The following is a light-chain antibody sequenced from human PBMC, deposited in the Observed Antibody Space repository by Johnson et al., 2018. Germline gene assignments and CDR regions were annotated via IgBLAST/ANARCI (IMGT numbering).Light chain of an antibody. CDR3: GTWDSSLSAGNV. CDR1: SSNIGNNY. V-gene: IGLV1-51*02. Sequence: QSVLTQPPSVSAAPGQKVTISCSGSSSNIGNNYVSWYQQLPGTAPKLLIYENNKRPSVIPDRFSGSKSGTSATLGITGLQTGDEDDYYCGTWDSSLSAGNVSGTGTKVTVL. J-gene: IGLJ1*01. CDR2: ENN.